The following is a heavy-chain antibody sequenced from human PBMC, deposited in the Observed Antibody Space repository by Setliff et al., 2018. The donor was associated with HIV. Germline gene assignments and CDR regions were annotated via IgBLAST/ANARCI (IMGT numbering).Heavy chain of an antibody. D-gene: IGHD2-2*01. V-gene: IGHV4-61*02. J-gene: IGHJ4*02. CDR1: GDSISRGPYY. Sequence: SETLSLTCTVSGDSISRGPYYWSWIRQSAGRGLEWIGRVYSNGDTNYNPSLRSRVIISVDRSKNQFFLTLVSVTAADTAVYYCARLDCSSSSGFVDYWGQGTLVTVSS. CDR3: ARLDCSSSSGFVDY. CDR2: VYSNGDT.